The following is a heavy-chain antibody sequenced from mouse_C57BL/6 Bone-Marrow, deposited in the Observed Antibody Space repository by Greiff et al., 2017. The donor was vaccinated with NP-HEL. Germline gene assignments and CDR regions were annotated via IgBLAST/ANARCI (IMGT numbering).Heavy chain of an antibody. CDR2: IYPRSGST. CDR1: GYTFTSYG. V-gene: IGHV1-81*01. J-gene: IGHJ3*01. D-gene: IGHD2-3*01. Sequence: QVQLQQSGAELARPGASVKLSCKASGYTFTSYGISWVKQRTGQGLEWIGEIYPRSGSTYYNEKFKGKATLTADKSSSTAYMELRSLTSEDSAVYFCASRISAGYFPAWFSYWGQGTLVTVSA. CDR3: ASRISAGYFPAWFSY.